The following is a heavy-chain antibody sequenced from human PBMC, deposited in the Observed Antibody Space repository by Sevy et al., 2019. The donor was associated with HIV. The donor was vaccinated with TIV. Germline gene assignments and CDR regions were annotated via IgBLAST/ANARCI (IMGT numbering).Heavy chain of an antibody. CDR1: GYTFTSYD. Sequence: ASVKVSCKASGYTFTSYDINWVRQATGQGLEWMGWMNPNSGNTGYAQKFKGRVNMTRNTSISTAYMELSSLRSEDTAVYYCARGQGQQSEGIVVVVAATSRVDWFDPWGQRTLVTVSS. CDR3: ARGQGQQSEGIVVVVAATSRVDWFDP. V-gene: IGHV1-8*01. D-gene: IGHD2-15*01. J-gene: IGHJ5*02. CDR2: MNPNSGNT.